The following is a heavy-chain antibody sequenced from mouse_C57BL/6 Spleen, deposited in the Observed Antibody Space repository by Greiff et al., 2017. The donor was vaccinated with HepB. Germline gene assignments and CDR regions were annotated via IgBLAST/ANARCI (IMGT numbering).Heavy chain of an antibody. V-gene: IGHV1-64*01. CDR2: IHPNSGST. Sequence: QVQLQQSGAELVKPGASVKLSCKASGYTFTSYWMHWVKQRPGQGLEWIGMIHPNSGSTNYNEKFKSKATLTVDKSSSTAYMQLSSLTSEDSAVYYCARGYYYGNYYAMDYWGQGTSVTVSS. CDR3: ARGYYYGNYYAMDY. D-gene: IGHD2-1*01. CDR1: GYTFTSYW. J-gene: IGHJ4*01.